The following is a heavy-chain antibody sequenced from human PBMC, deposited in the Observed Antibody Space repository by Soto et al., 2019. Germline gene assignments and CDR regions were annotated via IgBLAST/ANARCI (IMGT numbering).Heavy chain of an antibody. D-gene: IGHD6-19*01. CDR1: GGSISSSSYY. Sequence: SETLSLTCTVSGGSISSSSYYWGWIRQPPGKGLEWIGSIYYSGSTYYNPSLKSRVTISVDTSKNQFSLKLSSVTAADTAVYYCARHLGYSSGWYSSYYYYGMDVWGKGTTVTVSS. J-gene: IGHJ6*04. CDR2: IYYSGST. V-gene: IGHV4-39*01. CDR3: ARHLGYSSGWYSSYYYYGMDV.